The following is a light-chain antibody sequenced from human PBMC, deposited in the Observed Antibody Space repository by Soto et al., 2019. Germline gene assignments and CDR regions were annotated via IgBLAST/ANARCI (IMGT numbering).Light chain of an antibody. CDR1: KFDIGRYNY. J-gene: IGLJ2*01. V-gene: IGLV2-14*01. Sequence: QSALTQPASVSRSPGQTITISCAGTKFDIGRYNYVSWYRQPPREAPKLIIFEVNNRPSGISNRFTGSKSGNTGSLTISGLQGEDEASYFCSSYTSASALGIFGGGTKLTVL. CDR2: EVN. CDR3: SSYTSASALGI.